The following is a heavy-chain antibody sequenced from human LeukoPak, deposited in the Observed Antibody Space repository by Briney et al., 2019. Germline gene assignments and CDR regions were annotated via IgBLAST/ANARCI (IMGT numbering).Heavy chain of an antibody. CDR2: IYSGGST. Sequence: PGGSLRLSCAASGFTFSNYAMSWVRQAPGKGLEWVSVIYSGGSTYYADSLKGRFTISRDNSKNTLYLQVSGLRADDTAVYYCARSDPAPFSLGAPFDYWGQGTLVTVSP. CDR1: GFTFSNYA. D-gene: IGHD3-10*01. CDR3: ARSDPAPFSLGAPFDY. V-gene: IGHV3-53*01. J-gene: IGHJ4*02.